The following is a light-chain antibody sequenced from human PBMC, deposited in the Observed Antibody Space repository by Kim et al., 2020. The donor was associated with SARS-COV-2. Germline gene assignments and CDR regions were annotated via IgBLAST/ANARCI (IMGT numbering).Light chain of an antibody. CDR1: SSDVGGYNY. J-gene: IGLJ1*01. Sequence: SPGQSVTISCTGTSSDVGGYNYVSWYQQHPGKAPKLMFYEVSKRPSGVPDRFAGSKSGNTASLTVSGLQAEDEADYYCSSYAGKVFGTGTKVTVL. CDR3: SSYAGKV. CDR2: EVS. V-gene: IGLV2-8*01.